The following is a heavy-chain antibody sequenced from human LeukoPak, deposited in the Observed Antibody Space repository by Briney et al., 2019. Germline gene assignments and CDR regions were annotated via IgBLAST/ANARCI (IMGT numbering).Heavy chain of an antibody. CDR1: GASFSGYS. D-gene: IGHD3-3*01. J-gene: IGHJ5*02. V-gene: IGHV4-34*01. Sequence: PSETLSLTCAVYGASFSGYSWSWIRQPPGKGLEWIGEINHSGNIIYHPSLKSRVTMSVDTSKNQLSLKLSSVTAADTAVYCCARELRFLEWSKNWFDPWGQGTLVTVSS. CDR2: INHSGNI. CDR3: ARELRFLEWSKNWFDP.